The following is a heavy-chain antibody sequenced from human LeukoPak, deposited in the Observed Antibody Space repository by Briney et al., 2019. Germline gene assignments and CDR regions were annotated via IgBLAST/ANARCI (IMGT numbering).Heavy chain of an antibody. D-gene: IGHD6-13*01. V-gene: IGHV3-30*02. CDR1: GFTFSSYG. J-gene: IGHJ6*03. Sequence: GGSLRLSCTASGFTFSSYGMHWVRQAPGKGLEWVAFIRYDGSNKYYADSVKGRFTISRDNAKNSLYLQMNSLRAEDTAVYYCARDLEGSSWYGNYYMDVWGKGTTVTVSS. CDR2: IRYDGSNK. CDR3: ARDLEGSSWYGNYYMDV.